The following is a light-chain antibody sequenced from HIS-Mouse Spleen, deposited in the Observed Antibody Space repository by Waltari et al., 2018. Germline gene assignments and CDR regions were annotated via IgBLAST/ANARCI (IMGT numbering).Light chain of an antibody. J-gene: IGKJ1*01. Sequence: EIVLTQSPGTLSLSPGERATLPCRASQSVSRSYLAWYQQKPGQAPRLLIYGASSRATGLPDRFSGSGSGTDFTLTISRLEPEDFAVYYCQQYGSSPPWPFGQGTKVEIK. V-gene: IGKV3-20*01. CDR1: QSVSRSY. CDR2: GAS. CDR3: QQYGSSPPWP.